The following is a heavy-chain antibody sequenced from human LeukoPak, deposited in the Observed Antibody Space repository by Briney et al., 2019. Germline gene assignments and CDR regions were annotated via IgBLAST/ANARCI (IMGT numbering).Heavy chain of an antibody. Sequence: ASVTVSCTASGYTFTSYVISWVRQAPGQGLEWMGWISAYNGNTNYAQKLQGRVTMTTDTSTSTAYMELRSLRSDDTAVYYCARAGVGATTYYFDYWGQGTLVTVSS. CDR2: ISAYNGNT. V-gene: IGHV1-18*01. CDR3: ARAGVGATTYYFDY. CDR1: GYTFTSYV. D-gene: IGHD1-26*01. J-gene: IGHJ4*02.